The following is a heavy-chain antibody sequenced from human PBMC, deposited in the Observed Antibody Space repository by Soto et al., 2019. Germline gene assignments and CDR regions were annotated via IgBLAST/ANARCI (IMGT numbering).Heavy chain of an antibody. J-gene: IGHJ4*02. CDR3: ATPSTLAYCGGDCYSDFDY. Sequence: GGSLRLSCAASGFTFSSYAMSWVRQAPGKGLEWVSAISGSGGSTYDADSVKGRFTISSDNSKNTLYLQMNSLRTEDTAVYYGATPSTLAYCGGDCYSDFDYWGQGTLVTVSS. CDR2: ISGSGGST. D-gene: IGHD2-21*02. CDR1: GFTFSSYA. V-gene: IGHV3-23*01.